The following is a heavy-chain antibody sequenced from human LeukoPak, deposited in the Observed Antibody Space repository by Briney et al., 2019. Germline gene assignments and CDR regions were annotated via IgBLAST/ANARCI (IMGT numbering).Heavy chain of an antibody. CDR1: GFTFSNAW. CDR2: IKSKTDGGTT. D-gene: IGHD4-17*01. V-gene: IGHV3-15*01. CDR3: TSTVTIISPFDY. J-gene: IGHJ4*02. Sequence: PGGSLRLSCAASGFTFSNAWMSWVRQAPGKGLEWVGRIKSKTDGGTTDYAAPVKGRFTISRDDSKNTLYLQMNSLKTEDTAVYYCTSTVTIISPFDYWGQGTLVTVST.